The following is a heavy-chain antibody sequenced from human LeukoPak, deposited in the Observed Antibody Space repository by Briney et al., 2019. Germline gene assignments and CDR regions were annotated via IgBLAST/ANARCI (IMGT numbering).Heavy chain of an antibody. CDR2: ISGSGGTT. CDR1: GFTFSSYA. Sequence: GGSLRLSCAASGFTFSSYAMNWVRQAPGKGLEWVSSISGSGGTTYYAGSVKGRFTISRDNSKNTLFLQMDSLRADDTAIYYCAKRDFWGQGTLVTVSS. J-gene: IGHJ4*02. V-gene: IGHV3-23*01. CDR3: AKRDF.